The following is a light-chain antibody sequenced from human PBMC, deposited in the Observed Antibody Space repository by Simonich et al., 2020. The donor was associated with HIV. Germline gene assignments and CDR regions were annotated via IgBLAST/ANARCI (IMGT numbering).Light chain of an antibody. CDR1: QSVLYSSNNKNY. Sequence: DIVMTQSPDSLAVSLGERATINCKSSQSVLYSSNNKNYLAWYQQKPGQPPKLLIYWASTRESGVPDRLSGSGSGTDFTRTISSLQAEDVAVYYCQQYYSTPLTFGGGTKVEIE. J-gene: IGKJ4*01. V-gene: IGKV4-1*01. CDR3: QQYYSTPLT. CDR2: WAS.